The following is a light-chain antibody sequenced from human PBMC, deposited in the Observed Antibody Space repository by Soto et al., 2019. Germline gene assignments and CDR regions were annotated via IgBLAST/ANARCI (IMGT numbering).Light chain of an antibody. CDR2: DDD. CDR1: SSNIGGNS. CDR3: GSWDSSLSAYV. Sequence: QSVLTQPPSASGTPGQRVTLSCSGSSSNIGGNSVSWYQQLPGTAPKLLIYDDDKRPSGIPDRFSGSKSGTSATLGITGFQTGDEADYYCGSWDSSLSAYVFATGTKVTVL. J-gene: IGLJ1*01. V-gene: IGLV1-51*01.